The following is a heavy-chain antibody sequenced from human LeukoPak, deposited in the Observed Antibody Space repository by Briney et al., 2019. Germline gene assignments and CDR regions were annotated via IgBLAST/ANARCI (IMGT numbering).Heavy chain of an antibody. CDR1: GGSISSYY. J-gene: IGHJ3*02. CDR2: IYYSGST. V-gene: IGHV4-59*12. Sequence: SETLSLTCTVSGGSISSYYWSWIRQPPGKGLEWIGYIYYSGSTNYNPSLKSRVTISVDTSKNQFSLKLSSVTAADTAVYYCARGLPYYYDSSGYYHDAFDIWGQGTMVTVSS. D-gene: IGHD3-22*01. CDR3: ARGLPYYYDSSGYYHDAFDI.